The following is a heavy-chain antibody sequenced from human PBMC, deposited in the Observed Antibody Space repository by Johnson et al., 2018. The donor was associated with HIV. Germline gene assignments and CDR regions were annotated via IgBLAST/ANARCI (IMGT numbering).Heavy chain of an antibody. Sequence: VQLVESRGVLVQPGGSLRLSCAASGLTVSSNEMSWVRQAPGKGLEWVSIIYSGGNTYYADSVKGRFTISRDNSKNSLFLQMNSLRVEDTAVYYCARSGGYPNAFDMWGQGTLVTVPA. CDR3: ARSGGYPNAFDM. CDR2: IYSGGNT. CDR1: GLTVSSNE. V-gene: IGHV3-66*01. J-gene: IGHJ3*02. D-gene: IGHD6-13*01.